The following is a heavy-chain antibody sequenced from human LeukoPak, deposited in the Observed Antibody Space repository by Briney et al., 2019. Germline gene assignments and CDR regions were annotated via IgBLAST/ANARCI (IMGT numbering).Heavy chain of an antibody. CDR1: GFTVRKEY. J-gene: IGHJ4*02. CDR2: VYIGGGT. CDR3: ARGIHFRNVWHVRE. D-gene: IGHD1-26*01. V-gene: IGHV3-66*01. Sequence: PGGSLRLSCAASGFTVRKEYMTWVRQAPGKGLEWVSVVYIGGGTYYADAVSGRFTTSIDNSEDTLYLQMNRLRADDTAIYYCARGIHFRNVWHVREWGQGTLLTVSS.